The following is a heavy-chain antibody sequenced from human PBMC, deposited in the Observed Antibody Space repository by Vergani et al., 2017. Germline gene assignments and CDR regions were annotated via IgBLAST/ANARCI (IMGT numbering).Heavy chain of an antibody. J-gene: IGHJ4*02. V-gene: IGHV1-46*01. CDR3: ARVTTMVRGVGYFDY. Sequence: QVQLVQSGAEVKKPGASVKVSCKASGYTFTSYYMHWVRPAPGQGLEWMGIINPSGGSTSYAQKFQGRVTMTRDTSTSTVYMELSSLRSEDTAVYYCARVTTMVRGVGYFDYWGQGTLVTVSS. CDR1: GYTFTSYY. D-gene: IGHD3-10*01. CDR2: INPSGGST.